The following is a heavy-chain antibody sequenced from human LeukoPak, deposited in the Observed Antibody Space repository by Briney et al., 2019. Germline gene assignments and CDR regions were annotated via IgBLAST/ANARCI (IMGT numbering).Heavy chain of an antibody. D-gene: IGHD2-21*01. V-gene: IGHV5-10-1*01. Sequence: GESLKISFKGSGYSFTNYWISWVRQMPGKDLEWIGRIDPRDSYTNYSPSFQGHVTISADKSISTAYLQWNSLKASDTAIFYCARLSDSGGDPRDGYYSYGMDVWGQGTTVTVSS. CDR3: ARLSDSGGDPRDGYYSYGMDV. CDR1: GYSFTNYW. J-gene: IGHJ6*02. CDR2: IDPRDSYT.